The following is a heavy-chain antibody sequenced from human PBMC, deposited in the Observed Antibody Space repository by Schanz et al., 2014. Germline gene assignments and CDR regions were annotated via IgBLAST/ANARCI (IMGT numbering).Heavy chain of an antibody. D-gene: IGHD1-7*01. J-gene: IGHJ4*02. Sequence: EVKLLESGGHLVQPGGSLRLSCAASGFTFSTYWMHWVRQAPGKGLVWVSHINSDGTTTTYADSVKGRFTISRDNAENTLYLQMNSLRVEDTAVYYCAMGGYQLHHWGQGTLVTVSS. CDR1: GFTFSTYW. CDR3: AMGGYQLHH. CDR2: INSDGTTT. V-gene: IGHV3-74*02.